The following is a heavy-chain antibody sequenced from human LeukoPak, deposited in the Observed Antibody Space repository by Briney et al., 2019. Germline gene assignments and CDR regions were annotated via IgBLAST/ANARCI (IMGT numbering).Heavy chain of an antibody. Sequence: SETLSLTCTVSGGSISSYYWSWIRQPPGKGLEWIGYIYYSGSTNYNPSLKSRVTIPVDTSKNQFSLKLSSVTAADTAVYYCARLPAYYYDSSGYFDYWGQGTLVTVSS. CDR3: ARLPAYYYDSSGYFDY. J-gene: IGHJ4*02. D-gene: IGHD3-22*01. V-gene: IGHV4-59*08. CDR1: GGSISSYY. CDR2: IYYSGST.